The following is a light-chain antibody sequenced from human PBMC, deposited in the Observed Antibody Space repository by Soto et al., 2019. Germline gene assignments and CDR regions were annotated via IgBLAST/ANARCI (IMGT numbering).Light chain of an antibody. Sequence: DIQMTQYPSTLSGSVGDRVTITCRASQTISSWLAWYQQKPGKAPKLLIYKASTLKSGVPSRFSGSGSGTEFTLTISSLQPDDFATYYCQQVKTYPRTFGGGTMVDVK. V-gene: IGKV1-5*03. J-gene: IGKJ4*01. CDR2: KAS. CDR1: QTISSW. CDR3: QQVKTYPRT.